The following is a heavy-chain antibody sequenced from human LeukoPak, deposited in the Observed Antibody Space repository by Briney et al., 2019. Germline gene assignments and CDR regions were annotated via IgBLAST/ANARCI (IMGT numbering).Heavy chain of an antibody. V-gene: IGHV3-53*01. CDR1: GFTVSSNY. CDR2: IYIGGST. Sequence: PGGSLRLSCAASGFTVSSNYMSWVRQAPGKGLEWVSVIYIGGSTYYADSVKGRFTSSRDNSKNTVYLQMNILRAEDTAVYYCARGARLTMVRGVIRYYYMDVWGKGTTVTISS. D-gene: IGHD3-10*01. J-gene: IGHJ6*03. CDR3: ARGARLTMVRGVIRYYYMDV.